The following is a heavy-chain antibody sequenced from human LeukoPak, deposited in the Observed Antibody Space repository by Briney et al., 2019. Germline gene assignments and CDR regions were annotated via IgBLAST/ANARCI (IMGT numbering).Heavy chain of an antibody. CDR3: ARDSQNHYYDSSGYHDAFDI. Sequence: KTSETLSLTCTVSGGSISSYYWSWIRQPAGKGLEWIGRIYTSGSTNYNPSLKSRVTMSVDTSKNQFSLKLSSVTAADTAVYYCARDSQNHYYDSSGYHDAFDIWGQGTMVTVSS. V-gene: IGHV4-4*07. CDR2: IYTSGST. CDR1: GGSISSYY. D-gene: IGHD3-22*01. J-gene: IGHJ3*02.